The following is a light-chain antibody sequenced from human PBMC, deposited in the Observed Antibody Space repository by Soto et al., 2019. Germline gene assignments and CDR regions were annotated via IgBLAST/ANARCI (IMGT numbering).Light chain of an antibody. CDR2: GAS. CDR1: QSISDT. CDR3: QQYNYWPPIT. Sequence: EIVMTQSPATLSVSPGGRATLSCRASQSISDTLAWYQQKPGQAPRLLIHGASTRAPGFPARFSGSGSGTDFTLTISSLQSEDFAVYYCQQYNYWPPITFGQGTRLEI. V-gene: IGKV3-15*01. J-gene: IGKJ5*01.